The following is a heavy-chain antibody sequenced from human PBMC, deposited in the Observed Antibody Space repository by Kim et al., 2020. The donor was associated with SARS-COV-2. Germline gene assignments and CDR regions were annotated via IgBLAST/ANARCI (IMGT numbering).Heavy chain of an antibody. V-gene: IGHV3-23*01. CDR1: GFTFSSYA. D-gene: IGHD5-18*01. CDR2: ISGSGGST. Sequence: GGSLRLSCAASGFTFSSYAMSWVRQAPGKGLEWVSAISGSGGSTYYADSVKGRFTISRDNSKNTLYLQMTSLRAEDTAVYYCASGYSYGLSFDFDSWGQGTLVTVSS. CDR3: ASGYSYGLSFDFDS. J-gene: IGHJ4*02.